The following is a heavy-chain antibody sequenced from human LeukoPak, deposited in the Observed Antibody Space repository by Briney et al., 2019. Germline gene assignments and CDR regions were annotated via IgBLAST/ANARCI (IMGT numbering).Heavy chain of an antibody. CDR1: GFTFSSFS. J-gene: IGHJ4*02. CDR3: AHVVGIAAAMDY. CDR2: TSYDGSNK. D-gene: IGHD6-13*01. Sequence: GGSLRLSCAATGFTFSSFSMHWVRQAPGKGLEWVAVTSYDGSNKYYADSVKGRFTISRDNSKNTLYLQMNSLRAEDTAVYYCAHVVGIAAAMDYWGQGTLVTVSS. V-gene: IGHV3-30*03.